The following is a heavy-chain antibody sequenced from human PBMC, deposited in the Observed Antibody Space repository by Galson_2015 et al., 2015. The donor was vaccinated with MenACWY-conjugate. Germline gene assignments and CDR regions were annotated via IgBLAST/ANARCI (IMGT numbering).Heavy chain of an antibody. CDR1: GFTFSSYW. CDR3: ARDLSGDNPLI. Sequence: SLRLSCAVSGFTFSSYWMSWVRQAPGKGLEWVANIKQDGSEKYYVDSVKGRFTISRDNAKNSLYLQMNSLRAEDTAVYYCARDLSGDNPLIGGQGTLVTVSS. J-gene: IGHJ4*02. CDR2: IKQDGSEK. D-gene: IGHD1-14*01. V-gene: IGHV3-7*03.